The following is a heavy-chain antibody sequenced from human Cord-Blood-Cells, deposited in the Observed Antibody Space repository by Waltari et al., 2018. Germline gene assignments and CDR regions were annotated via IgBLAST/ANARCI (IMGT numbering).Heavy chain of an antibody. V-gene: IGHV3-53*01. CDR3: ARGGKCFDY. CDR1: GFTVSSNY. J-gene: IGHJ4*02. CDR2: SYRGGST. Sequence: EVQLVESGGGLIQPGGSLRLSCAASGFTVSSNYMSWVGQAPGKGLGCVLGSYRGGSTYSAYTVRGLFTISRDKAKNALYLQMNGLRAEDTAVYYCARGGKCFDYWGQGTLVTVSS.